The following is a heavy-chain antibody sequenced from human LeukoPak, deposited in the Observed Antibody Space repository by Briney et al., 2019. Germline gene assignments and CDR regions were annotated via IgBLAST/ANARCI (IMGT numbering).Heavy chain of an antibody. D-gene: IGHD3-3*01. Sequence: PSETLSLTCTVSGGSISSSSYYWGWIRQPPGKGLEWIGSIYYSGSTYYNPSLKSRVTISVDTSKNQFSLKLSSVTAADTAVYYCARGPAHGTKITIFGVVIGRFDPWGQGTLVTVSS. V-gene: IGHV4-39*07. CDR1: GGSISSSSYY. J-gene: IGHJ5*02. CDR3: ARGPAHGTKITIFGVVIGRFDP. CDR2: IYYSGST.